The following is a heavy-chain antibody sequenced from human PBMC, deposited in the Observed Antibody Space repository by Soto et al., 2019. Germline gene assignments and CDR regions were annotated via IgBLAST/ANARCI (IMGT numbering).Heavy chain of an antibody. D-gene: IGHD1-26*01. Sequence: SVKVSCKASGGTFSSYAISWVRQAPGQGLEWMGGIIPIFGTANYAQKFQGRVTITADESTSTAYMELSSLRSEDTAVYYCARDQEYSGSYLDAFDIWGQGTMVTVSS. CDR3: ARDQEYSGSYLDAFDI. CDR1: GGTFSSYA. V-gene: IGHV1-69*13. CDR2: IIPIFGTA. J-gene: IGHJ3*02.